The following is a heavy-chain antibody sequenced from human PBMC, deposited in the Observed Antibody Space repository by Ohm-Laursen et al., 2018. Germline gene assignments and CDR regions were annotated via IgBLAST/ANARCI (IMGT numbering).Heavy chain of an antibody. D-gene: IGHD2-2*01. Sequence: SLRLSCAAFGFTFSDYYMSWIRQAPGKGLERVGRIKSKTDGGTTDYGAPVKGRFTISRDDSKNTLYLQMNSLKTEDTAVYYCSRLYCSSSSCYDYWGQGTLVTVSS. CDR3: SRLYCSSSSCYDY. CDR2: IKSKTDGGTT. J-gene: IGHJ4*02. CDR1: GFTFSDYY. V-gene: IGHV3-15*01.